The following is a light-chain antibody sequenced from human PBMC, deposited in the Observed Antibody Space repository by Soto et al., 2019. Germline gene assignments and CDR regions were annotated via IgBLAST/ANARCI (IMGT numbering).Light chain of an antibody. V-gene: IGLV2-14*01. J-gene: IGLJ1*01. CDR3: SSYTSSSTPYL. CDR2: EVS. Sequence: QSALTQPASVSGSPGQSITISCTGTSSDVGAYNYVSWYQQYPGRTPKLMIYEVSNRPSGVSNRFSGSKSGNTASLTISGLHAEDEADYYCSSYTSSSTPYLFGTGTKLTVL. CDR1: SSDVGAYNY.